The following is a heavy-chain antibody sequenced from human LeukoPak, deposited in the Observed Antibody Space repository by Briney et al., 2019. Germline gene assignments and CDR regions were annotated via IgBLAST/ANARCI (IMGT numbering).Heavy chain of an antibody. CDR1: GFTFSSYS. CDR3: AIRLVGGEQFL. D-gene: IGHD1-26*01. Sequence: GVSLRLSCAASGFTFSSYSMNWVRQAPGKGLEWVSSISSSSSYIYYADSVKGRFTISRDNAKNSLYLQMNSLRAEDTAVYYCAIRLVGGEQFLWGQGTLVTFSS. CDR2: ISSSSSYI. J-gene: IGHJ4*02. V-gene: IGHV3-21*01.